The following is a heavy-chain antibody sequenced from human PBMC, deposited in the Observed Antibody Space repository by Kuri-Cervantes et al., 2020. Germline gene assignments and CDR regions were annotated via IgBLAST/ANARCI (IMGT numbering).Heavy chain of an antibody. V-gene: IGHV2-70*01. CDR1: GFSLRTSGMC. CDR3: ARSVQQWLALGY. CDR2: IDWDDDK. Sequence: SGPTLVKPTQTLTLTCTFPGFSLRTSGMCVSWIRQPPGKALEWLALIDWDDDKYYSTSLKTRLTISKDNSKNQVVLTMTNMDPVDTATYYCARSVQQWLALGYWGQGTLVTVSS. J-gene: IGHJ4*02. D-gene: IGHD6-19*01.